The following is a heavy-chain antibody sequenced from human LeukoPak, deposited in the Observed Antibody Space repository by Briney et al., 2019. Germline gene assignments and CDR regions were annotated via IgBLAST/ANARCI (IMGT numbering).Heavy chain of an antibody. CDR2: IRTDNGDT. CDR3: GRGGSSGVDY. D-gene: IGHD2-15*01. J-gene: IGHJ4*02. Sequence: ASVKVSCKASGYTFTDNALHWVRQAPGQRLEWMGWIRTDNGDTKYSQKFEGRVTLTRDTSASTVYVELKSLRSEDTAVYYCGRGGSSGVDYWGQGTLVTVSS. CDR1: GYTFTDNA. V-gene: IGHV1-3*04.